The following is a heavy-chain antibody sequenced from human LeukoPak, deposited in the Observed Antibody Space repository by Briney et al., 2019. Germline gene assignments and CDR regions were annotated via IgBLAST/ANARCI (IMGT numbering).Heavy chain of an antibody. CDR2: ISSSSGTI. Sequence: GGTLTFSCAASGFTFSTYSMYWDRPARGQGLGGVLYISSSSGTIYYADSVKGRFTISRDNAKNSLYLQMTSLRAEDTAVYYCASRYCSSTSCYPGWFDPWGQGTLVTVSS. CDR3: ASRYCSSTSCYPGWFDP. D-gene: IGHD2-2*01. CDR1: GFTFSTYS. V-gene: IGHV3-48*01. J-gene: IGHJ5*02.